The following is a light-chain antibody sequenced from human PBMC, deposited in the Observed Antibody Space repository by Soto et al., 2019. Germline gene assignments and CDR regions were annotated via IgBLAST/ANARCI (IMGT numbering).Light chain of an antibody. V-gene: IGKV3-20*01. CDR1: QSVTKS. CDR3: QQYGGSPRT. Sequence: EIVLTQSPGTLSLSPGERATLSCRASQSVTKSLAWYQQKPGQAPRLLIYGASSRATDIPDRFSGSGSGTDFTLTISRLEPEDFAVYYCQQYGGSPRTFGQGTKVE. J-gene: IGKJ1*01. CDR2: GAS.